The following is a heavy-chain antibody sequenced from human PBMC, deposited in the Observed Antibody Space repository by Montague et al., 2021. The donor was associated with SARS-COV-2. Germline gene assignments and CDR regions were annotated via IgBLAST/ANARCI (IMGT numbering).Heavy chain of an antibody. D-gene: IGHD2-2*02. J-gene: IGHJ3*02. CDR3: AIYTAHDALDT. V-gene: IGHV4-34*10. CDR1: GGSFSGYY. Sequence: SETLSLTCAVYGGSFSGYYWTWIRQSPGKGLEWIAEINHSGTTNYNFNPSLKMRIFMSVDEPKNQFSLRLTSVTAADTAIYYCAIYTAHDALDTWGQGTNVIVTS. CDR2: INHSGTT.